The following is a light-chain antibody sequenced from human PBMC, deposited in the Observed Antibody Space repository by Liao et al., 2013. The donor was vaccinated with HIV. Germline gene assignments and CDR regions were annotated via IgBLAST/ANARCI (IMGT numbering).Light chain of an antibody. Sequence: SFVLTQPPSVSVAPGKTARITCGGNNIGSKSVHWYQQKPGQAPVLVIYYDSDRPSGIPARFSGSKAGNTATLTISGAQIMDEGDYYCQAWDRGVVFGGGTKLTVL. CDR1: NIGSKS. J-gene: IGLJ2*01. V-gene: IGLV3-21*01. CDR3: QAWDRGVV. CDR2: YDS.